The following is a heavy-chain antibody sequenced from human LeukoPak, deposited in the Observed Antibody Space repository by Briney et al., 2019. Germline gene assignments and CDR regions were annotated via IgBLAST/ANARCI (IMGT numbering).Heavy chain of an antibody. CDR3: ARHAVRGYSYLDY. V-gene: IGHV4-61*08. J-gene: IGHJ4*02. CDR2: IYYSGSS. Sequence: SETLSLTCTVSGGSISSGDYYWSWIRQPPGKGLEWIGYIYYSGSSNYNPSLKSRVTISVDTSKNQFSLKLTSVTAADTAVYYCARHAVRGYSYLDYWGQGTLVTVSS. CDR1: GGSISSGDYY. D-gene: IGHD5-18*01.